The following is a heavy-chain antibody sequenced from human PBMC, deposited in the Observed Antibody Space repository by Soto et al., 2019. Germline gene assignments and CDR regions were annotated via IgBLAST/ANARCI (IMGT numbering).Heavy chain of an antibody. CDR1: GYSFTSYW. Sequence: GESLKISCKGSGYSFTSYWIGWVRQMPGKGLEWMGIIYPGDSDTRYSPSFQGQVTISADKSISTAYLQWSSLKASDTAMYYCARMEDELGYDILTGYVDYWGQGTLVTVSS. CDR3: ARMEDELGYDILTGYVDY. D-gene: IGHD3-9*01. CDR2: IYPGDSDT. J-gene: IGHJ4*02. V-gene: IGHV5-51*01.